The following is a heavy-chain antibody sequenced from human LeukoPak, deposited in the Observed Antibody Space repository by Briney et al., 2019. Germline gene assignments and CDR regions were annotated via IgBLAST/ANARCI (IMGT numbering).Heavy chain of an antibody. CDR3: ARRGHGYGSPFDY. CDR2: IYPNGNT. CDR1: GFTVSSNY. D-gene: IGHD5-18*01. V-gene: IGHV3-66*04. Sequence: GGSLRLSCAASGFTVSSNYMNWVRQAPGKGLEWVSMIYPNGNTFYTDSVKARFTISRDNSKNTLDLQMSSLRAEDTAVYYCARRGHGYGSPFDYWGQGTLVTVSS. J-gene: IGHJ4*02.